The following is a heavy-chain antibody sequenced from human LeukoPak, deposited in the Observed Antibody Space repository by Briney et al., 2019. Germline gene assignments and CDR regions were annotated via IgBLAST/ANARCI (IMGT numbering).Heavy chain of an antibody. CDR1: GFTVSSTY. J-gene: IGHJ4*02. CDR2: IYLGGRT. Sequence: GGSLRLSCAASGFTVSSTYMTWVRQAPGKGLEWVSVIYLGGRTDYADSVKGRFTISRDNSKNMLYLQMNSLRVADTAVYYCARRTPYSSGPFDYWGQGTLVTVSS. D-gene: IGHD6-19*01. CDR3: ARRTPYSSGPFDY. V-gene: IGHV3-66*01.